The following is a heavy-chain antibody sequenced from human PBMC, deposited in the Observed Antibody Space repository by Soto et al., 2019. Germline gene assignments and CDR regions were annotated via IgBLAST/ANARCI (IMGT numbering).Heavy chain of an antibody. CDR1: GGSISSGGYS. Sequence: SETLSLTCAVSGGSISSGGYSWSWIRQPPGKGLEWIGYIYHSGSTYYNPSLKSRVTISVDRSKNQFSLKLSSVTAADTAVYYCARGLNTAAALDYWGQGTLVTVSS. CDR2: IYHSGST. J-gene: IGHJ4*02. CDR3: ARGLNTAAALDY. V-gene: IGHV4-30-2*01. D-gene: IGHD6-13*01.